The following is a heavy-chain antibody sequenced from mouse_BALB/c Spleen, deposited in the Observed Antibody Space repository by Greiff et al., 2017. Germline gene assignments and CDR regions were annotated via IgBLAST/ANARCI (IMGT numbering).Heavy chain of an antibody. J-gene: IGHJ4*01. Sequence: EVKLVESGGGLVQPGGSRKLSCAASGFTFSSFGMHWVRQAPEQGLEWVAYISSGSSTIYYADTVKGRFTISRDNPKNTLFLQMTSLRSEDTAMYYCARSGYYDYDEGYYYAMDYGGQGTSVTVSS. CDR3: ARSGYYDYDEGYYYAMDY. D-gene: IGHD2-4*01. CDR2: ISSGSSTI. CDR1: GFTFSSFG. V-gene: IGHV5-17*02.